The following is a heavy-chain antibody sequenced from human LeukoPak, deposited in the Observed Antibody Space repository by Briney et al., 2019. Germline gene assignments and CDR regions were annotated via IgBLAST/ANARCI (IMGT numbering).Heavy chain of an antibody. J-gene: IGHJ3*02. CDR3: ARDLGGSSGWYGDAFDI. CDR2: IYTSGST. Sequence: SQTLSLTCTVSGASISSGSYYWTWIRQPAGKGLEGIGRIYTSGSTTYNPSLKSRVTISVDTSKNQFSLKLSSVTAADTAVYYCARDLGGSSGWYGDAFDIWGQGTMVTVSS. CDR1: GASISSGSYY. V-gene: IGHV4-61*02. D-gene: IGHD6-19*01.